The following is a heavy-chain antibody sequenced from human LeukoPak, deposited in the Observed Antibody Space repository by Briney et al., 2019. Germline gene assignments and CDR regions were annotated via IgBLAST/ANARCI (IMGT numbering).Heavy chain of an antibody. CDR1: GGSIYSGGYY. Sequence: PSETLSLTCTVSGGSIYSGGYYLNWIRQHPGKGLEWIGYIYYSGSTYYNPSLKSRVTISVDTSKNQFSLKLSSVTAADTAVYYCARAGTNGDYWYFDLWGRGTLVTVSS. CDR3: ARAGTNGDYWYFDL. CDR2: IYYSGST. D-gene: IGHD2-8*01. V-gene: IGHV4-31*03. J-gene: IGHJ2*01.